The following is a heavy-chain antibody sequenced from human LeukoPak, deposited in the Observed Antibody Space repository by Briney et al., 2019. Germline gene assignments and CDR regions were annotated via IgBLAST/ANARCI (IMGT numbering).Heavy chain of an antibody. CDR2: INPTGGSA. Sequence: ASVKVSCKASGYTFTNYYIHWARQAPGQGLDWMGIINPTGGSASYAQKFQGRVSMTSDTSTSTLYLELSSLRSEDTAVYYCARDRSGSRWRWFDPWGQGTLVTVSS. CDR3: ARDRSGSRWRWFDP. D-gene: IGHD6-13*01. J-gene: IGHJ5*02. V-gene: IGHV1-46*01. CDR1: GYTFTNYY.